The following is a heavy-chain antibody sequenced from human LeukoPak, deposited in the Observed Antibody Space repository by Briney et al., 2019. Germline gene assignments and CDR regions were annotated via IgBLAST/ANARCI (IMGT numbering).Heavy chain of an antibody. CDR1: GDSFSTYY. D-gene: IGHD3-22*01. CDR2: IYYTGST. CDR3: ARGSYSSGYYYEIDS. J-gene: IGHJ4*02. Sequence: SETLSLTCAVSGDSFSTYYWSWIRQPPGKGLEWVGFIYYTGSTNYNPSLKGRVTISVDTSKNHFSLKVFSVTAADTAVYYCARGSYSSGYYYEIDSWGQGTLVTVSS. V-gene: IGHV4-59*01.